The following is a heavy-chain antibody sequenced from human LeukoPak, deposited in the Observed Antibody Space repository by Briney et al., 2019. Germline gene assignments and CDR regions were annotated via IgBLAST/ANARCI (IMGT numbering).Heavy chain of an antibody. CDR3: ARDSRQWLVRGNWFDP. CDR1: GFTFDDYG. V-gene: IGHV3-20*01. CDR2: INWNGGST. Sequence: GGSLRLSCAASGFTFDDYGMSWVRQAPGKGLEWVSGINWNGGSTGYADSVKGRFTISRGNAKNSLYLQMNSLRAEDTALYHCARDSRQWLVRGNWFDPWGQGTLVTVSS. D-gene: IGHD6-19*01. J-gene: IGHJ5*02.